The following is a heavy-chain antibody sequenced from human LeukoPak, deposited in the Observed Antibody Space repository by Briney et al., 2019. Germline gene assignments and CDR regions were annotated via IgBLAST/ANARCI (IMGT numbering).Heavy chain of an antibody. J-gene: IGHJ4*02. Sequence: GGSLRLSCAASGFTFSSYGIHWVRQAPGTGLEWVTFIQYDGSDKYADSVKGRFTISRDNSKNVLYLQMNSLRAEDTALYYCAKSSSRLDTSSFEYWGQGTPVTVSS. D-gene: IGHD5-18*01. V-gene: IGHV3-30*02. CDR1: GFTFSSYG. CDR2: IQYDGSDK. CDR3: AKSSSRLDTSSFEY.